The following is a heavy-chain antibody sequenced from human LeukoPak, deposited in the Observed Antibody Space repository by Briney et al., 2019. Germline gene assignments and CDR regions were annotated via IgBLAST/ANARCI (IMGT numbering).Heavy chain of an antibody. CDR1: GYTFTSYG. J-gene: IGHJ6*04. V-gene: IGHV1-2*02. D-gene: IGHD3-10*01. CDR2: INPHSGGT. Sequence: ASVKVSCKASGYTFTSYGISWVRQAPGQGLEWMGWINPHSGGTNYAQKFQGRVTMTRDTSISTVYMELSSLRSDDTAVYYCARGGSGRFGSWLDVWGKGTTVTISS. CDR3: ARGGSGRFGSWLDV.